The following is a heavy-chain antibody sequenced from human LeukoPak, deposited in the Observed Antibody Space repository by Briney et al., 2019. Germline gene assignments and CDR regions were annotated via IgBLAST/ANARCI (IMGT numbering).Heavy chain of an antibody. CDR2: ISSSGSTI. D-gene: IGHD3-22*01. J-gene: IGHJ4*02. CDR3: ARALGYYYDSSGPRDIYYFDY. Sequence: PGGSLTLSCAASGFTFSSYEMNWVRQAPGKGLEWVSYISSSGSTIYYANSVKGRCTISRDNAKNSLYLEMNSLRAEDTAFYYCARALGYYYDSSGPRDIYYFDYWGQGTLVTVSS. CDR1: GFTFSSYE. V-gene: IGHV3-48*03.